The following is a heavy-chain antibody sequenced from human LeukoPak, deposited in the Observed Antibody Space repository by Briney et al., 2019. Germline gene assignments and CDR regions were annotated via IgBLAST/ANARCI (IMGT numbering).Heavy chain of an antibody. D-gene: IGHD2-21*01. J-gene: IGHJ4*02. V-gene: IGHV3-30*02. CDR2: IRYDGSNK. Sequence: GGSLRLSCAASGFTFSSYGMHWVRQAPGKGLEWVAFIRYDGSNKYYADSVKGRITISRDNAKNSLYLQMNSLTAEDTAVYYCARAGLFHGYWGQGTLVSVSS. CDR3: ARAGLFHGY. CDR1: GFTFSSYG.